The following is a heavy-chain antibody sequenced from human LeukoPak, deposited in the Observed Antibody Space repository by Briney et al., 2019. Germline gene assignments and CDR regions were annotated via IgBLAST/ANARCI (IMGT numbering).Heavy chain of an antibody. J-gene: IGHJ4*02. CDR3: ARGRIAAAGTVDY. D-gene: IGHD6-13*01. CDR1: GYTFTSYD. CDR2: MNPNSGNT. V-gene: IGHV1-8*01. Sequence: ASVKVSCTASGYTFTSYDINWVRQATGQGLEWMGWMNPNSGNTGYAQKFQGRVTMTRNTSISTAYMELSSLRSEDTAVYYCARGRIAAAGTVDYWGQGTLVTVSS.